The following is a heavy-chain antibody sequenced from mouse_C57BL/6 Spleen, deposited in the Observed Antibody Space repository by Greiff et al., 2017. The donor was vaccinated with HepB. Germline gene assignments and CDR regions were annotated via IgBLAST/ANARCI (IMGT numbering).Heavy chain of an antibody. CDR2: IYPGSGNT. D-gene: IGHD1-1*01. V-gene: IGHV1-76*01. CDR1: GYTFTDYY. CDR3: ARSDYYGSSNWYFDV. J-gene: IGHJ1*03. Sequence: QVQLQQSGAELVRPGASVKLSCKASGYTFTDYYINWVKQRPGQGLEWIARIYPGSGNTYYNEKFKGKATLTAEKSSSTAYMQLSSLTSEDSAVYFCARSDYYGSSNWYFDVWGTGTTVTVSS.